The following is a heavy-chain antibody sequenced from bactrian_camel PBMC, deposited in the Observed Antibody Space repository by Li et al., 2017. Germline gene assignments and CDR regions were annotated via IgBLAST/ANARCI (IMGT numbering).Heavy chain of an antibody. D-gene: IGHD5*01. CDR1: GFTFSSYT. CDR2: INSWSGNE. J-gene: IGHJ4*01. Sequence: HVQLVESGGGLVQPGGSLRLSCAASGFTFSSYTMYWVRQAPGKGLEWVSNINSWSGNEYYADSVKGRFAISRDSAKNTVYLQLNSLKSEDTAMYYCTNHNAGFEYWGQGTQVT. V-gene: IGHV3S1*01. CDR3: TNHNAGFEY.